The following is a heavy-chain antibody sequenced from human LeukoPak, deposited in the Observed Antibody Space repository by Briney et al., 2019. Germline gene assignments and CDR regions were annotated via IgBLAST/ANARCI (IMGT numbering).Heavy chain of an antibody. CDR1: GFTFNNHD. J-gene: IGHJ3*01. V-gene: IGHV3-30*18. CDR2: ISYDGRNK. CDR3: AKPRDIDSWAFDV. Sequence: PGGSLRLSCAASGFTFNNHDMHWVRQAAGKGLEWVAGISYDGRNKYYADSVKGRFTIPRDNSKNTLNLQMNSLRTEDTAVYYCAKPRDIDSWAFDVWGQGTMVTVS. D-gene: IGHD2-15*01.